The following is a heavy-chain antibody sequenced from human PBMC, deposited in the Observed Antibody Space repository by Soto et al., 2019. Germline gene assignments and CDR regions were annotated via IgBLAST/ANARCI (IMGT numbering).Heavy chain of an antibody. J-gene: IGHJ5*02. CDR1: GGSVSSGSYY. D-gene: IGHD3-3*01. V-gene: IGHV4-61*01. CDR2: IYYSGST. CDR3: ARAYVLRFLEWSSGFDP. Sequence: SETLSLTCTVSGGSVSSGSYYWSWIRQPPGKGLEWIGYIYYSGSTNYNPSLKSRVTISVDRSKNQFSLKLSSVTAADTAVYYCARAYVLRFLEWSSGFDPWGQGTLVTVS.